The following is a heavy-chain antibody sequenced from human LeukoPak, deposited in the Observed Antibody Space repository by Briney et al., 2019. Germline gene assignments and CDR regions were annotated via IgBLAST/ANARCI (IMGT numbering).Heavy chain of an antibody. J-gene: IGHJ4*02. CDR1: GFTFRSYE. CDR2: ISSSSSTI. CDR3: ARLFGYNSGWGFDY. Sequence: GGSLRLSCAASGFTFRSYEMNWVRQAPGKGLEWVSYISSSSSTIVYADSVKGRFTISRDNAKNSLYLQMNSLRAEDTAVYYCARLFGYNSGWGFDYWGQGALVTVS. D-gene: IGHD6-19*01. V-gene: IGHV3-48*03.